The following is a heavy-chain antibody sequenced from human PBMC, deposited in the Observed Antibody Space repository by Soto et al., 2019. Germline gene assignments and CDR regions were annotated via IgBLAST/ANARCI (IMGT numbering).Heavy chain of an antibody. Sequence: GGSLRLSCAASGFTFSSYAMHWVRQAPGKGLEWVAVISYDGSNKYYADSVKGRFTISRDNSKNTLYLQMNSLRAEDTAAYYCARAFVVAATMAPIDPWGQGTLVTVSS. CDR2: ISYDGSNK. J-gene: IGHJ5*02. CDR1: GFTFSSYA. V-gene: IGHV3-30-3*01. CDR3: ARAFVVAATMAPIDP. D-gene: IGHD2-15*01.